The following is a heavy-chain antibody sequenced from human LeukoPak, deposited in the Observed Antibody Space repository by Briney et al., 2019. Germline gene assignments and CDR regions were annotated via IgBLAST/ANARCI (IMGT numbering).Heavy chain of an antibody. D-gene: IGHD7-27*01. CDR2: INHSGST. J-gene: IGHJ4*02. CDR1: GGSFSGYY. Sequence: PSETLSLTCAVYGGSFSGYYWSWIRQPPGKGLEWIGEINHSGSTNYNPSLKSRVTISVDTSKNQFSLKLSSVTAADTAVYYCARAGTGDRHHFDYWGQGTLVTVSS. V-gene: IGHV4-34*01. CDR3: ARAGTGDRHHFDY.